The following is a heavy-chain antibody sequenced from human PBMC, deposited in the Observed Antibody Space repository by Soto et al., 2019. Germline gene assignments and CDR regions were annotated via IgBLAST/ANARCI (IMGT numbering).Heavy chain of an antibody. CDR3: VRHNGRALDY. J-gene: IGHJ4*02. D-gene: IGHD2-8*01. CDR1: ADSLSKMNW. Sequence: SETLSLTCHVSADSLSKMNWWSWVRLPPGKGLEWIGEISDSGGTKYTPSLRGRVAISVDKNNNRLSLNLNSVTAADTAVYYCVRHNGRALDYWGQGTLVTVSS. V-gene: IGHV4-4*02. CDR2: ISDSGGT.